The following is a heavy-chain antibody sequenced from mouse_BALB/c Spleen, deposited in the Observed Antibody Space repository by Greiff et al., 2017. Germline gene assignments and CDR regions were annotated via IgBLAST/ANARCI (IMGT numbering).Heavy chain of an antibody. CDR3: ARSGSSYAMDY. D-gene: IGHD1-1*01. V-gene: IGHV5-9-4*01. Sequence: EVMLVESGGGLVKPGGSLKLSCAASGFTFSSYAMSWVRQSPEKRLEWVAEISSGGSYTYYPDTVTGRFTISRDNAKNTLYLEMSSLRSEDTAMYYCARSGSSYAMDYWGQGTSVTVSS. J-gene: IGHJ4*01. CDR2: ISSGGSYT. CDR1: GFTFSSYA.